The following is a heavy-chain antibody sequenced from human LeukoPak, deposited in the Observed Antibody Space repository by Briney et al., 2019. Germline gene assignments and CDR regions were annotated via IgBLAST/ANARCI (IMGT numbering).Heavy chain of an antibody. J-gene: IGHJ3*02. V-gene: IGHV3-20*04. CDR3: ARIDTYYYDSSGYYSAFDI. D-gene: IGHD3-22*01. CDR1: GFTFDNYG. Sequence: GGSLRLSCAASGFTFDNYGMSWVRQAPGKGLEWVSGINWNGGSTGYADSVKGRFTISRDNAKNSLYLQTNSLRAEDTALYYCARIDTYYYDSSGYYSAFDIWGQGTIVTVSS. CDR2: INWNGGST.